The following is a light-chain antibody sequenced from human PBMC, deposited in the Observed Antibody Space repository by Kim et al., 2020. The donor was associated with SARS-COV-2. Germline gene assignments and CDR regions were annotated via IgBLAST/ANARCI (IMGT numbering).Light chain of an antibody. CDR2: GAS. J-gene: IGKJ4*01. Sequence: EIVMTHSPVTLSVLPGERATLSCRASQSASHYLAWYQQRPGQAPRLLIYGASTRATGIPARFSGSGSETEFTLIISSLQSEDFAVYYCQQYNKWPLTFGGGTKVDIK. V-gene: IGKV3-15*01. CDR1: QSASHY. CDR3: QQYNKWPLT.